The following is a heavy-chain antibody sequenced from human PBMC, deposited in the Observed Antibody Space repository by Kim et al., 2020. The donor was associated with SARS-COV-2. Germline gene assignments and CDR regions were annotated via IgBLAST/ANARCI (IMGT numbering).Heavy chain of an antibody. Sequence: GGSLRLSCAASGFGFTYNAMNWVRQAPGKGLEYVSGIGGDEKTWYADSVKGRFIISRDNSKNTLFLQMNSLRADDTAIYYCAKDLWDFSANDYWGPGTLVTVSS. CDR2: IGGDEKT. CDR1: GFGFTYNA. D-gene: IGHD1-26*01. CDR3: AKDLWDFSANDY. J-gene: IGHJ4*02. V-gene: IGHV3-23*01.